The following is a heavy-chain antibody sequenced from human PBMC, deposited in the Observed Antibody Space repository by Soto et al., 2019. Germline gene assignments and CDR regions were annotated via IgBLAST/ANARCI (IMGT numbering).Heavy chain of an antibody. J-gene: IGHJ5*02. CDR2: INTDGGTT. D-gene: IGHD1-26*01. Sequence: EVQLEESGGDLAQPGGSLRLSCAASGFTFSTYWMHWVRQAPGKGLVWVSRINTDGGTTTYAESEKGRFTISRDNARNTLYLQMNSLRPEDTALYYCVRVGSGSYSWRDPWGQGTLVTVSS. V-gene: IGHV3-74*01. CDR1: GFTFSTYW. CDR3: VRVGSGSYSWRDP.